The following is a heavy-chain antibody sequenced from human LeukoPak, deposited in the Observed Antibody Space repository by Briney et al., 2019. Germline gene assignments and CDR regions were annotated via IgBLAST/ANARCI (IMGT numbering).Heavy chain of an antibody. CDR3: ARVGWSYLDY. Sequence: GGSLRFPCAASGFTFSSYSSNWVRQAPGKGLEWVSSISSSSSYIYYADSVKGRFTISRDNAKNSLYLQMNSLRAEDTSVYYCARVGWSYLDYWGRGALDTVSS. D-gene: IGHD1-26*01. J-gene: IGHJ4*02. CDR1: GFTFSSYS. V-gene: IGHV3-21*01. CDR2: ISSSSSYI.